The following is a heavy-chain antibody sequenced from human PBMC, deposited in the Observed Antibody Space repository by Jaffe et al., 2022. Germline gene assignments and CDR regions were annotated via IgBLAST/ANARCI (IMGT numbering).Heavy chain of an antibody. J-gene: IGHJ4*02. V-gene: IGHV4-34*01. CDR2: INHSGST. CDR3: ARAPRRGAAAGWFDY. D-gene: IGHD6-13*01. CDR1: GGSFSGYY. Sequence: QVQLQQWGAGLLKPSETLSLTCAVYGGSFSGYYWSWIRQPPGKGLEWIGEINHSGSTNYNPSLKSRVTISVDTSKNQFSLKLSSVTAADTAVYYCARAPRRGAAAGWFDYWGQGTLVTVSS.